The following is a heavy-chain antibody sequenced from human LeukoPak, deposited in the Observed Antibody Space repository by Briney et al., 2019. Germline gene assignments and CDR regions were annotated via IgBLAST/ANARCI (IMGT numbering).Heavy chain of an antibody. CDR3: ARDLRGYSYGGAFDI. D-gene: IGHD5-18*01. V-gene: IGHV4-59*01. Sequence: SETLSLTCTVSGGSISSYYWSWIRQPPGKGLEWIGYIYYSGSTNYNPSLKSRVTISVDTSKNQFSLKLSSVTAADTAVYYCARDLRGYSYGGAFDIWGQGTMVTVSS. J-gene: IGHJ3*02. CDR1: GGSISSYY. CDR2: IYYSGST.